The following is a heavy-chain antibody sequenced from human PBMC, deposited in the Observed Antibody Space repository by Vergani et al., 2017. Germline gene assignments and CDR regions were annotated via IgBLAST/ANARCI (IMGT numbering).Heavy chain of an antibody. D-gene: IGHD6-19*01. Sequence: QVQLVESGGGVVQPGRSLRLSCAASGFTFSSYGMHWVRQAPGKGLEWVAVIWYDGSNKYYADSVKGRFTISRDNSKNTLYLQMNSLRAEDTAVYYCARDMQGLVRLPTYDVDDWGQGTLVTVSS. CDR2: IWYDGSNK. V-gene: IGHV3-33*01. CDR3: ARDMQGLVRLPTYDVDD. J-gene: IGHJ4*02. CDR1: GFTFSSYG.